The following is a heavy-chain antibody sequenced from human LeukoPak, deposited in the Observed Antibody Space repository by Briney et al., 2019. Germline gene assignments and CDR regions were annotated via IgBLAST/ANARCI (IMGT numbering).Heavy chain of an antibody. CDR2: IKQDGSEK. J-gene: IGHJ4*02. Sequence: GGSLRLSCAASGFTFSTYWMSWVRQAPGKGLEWVADIKQDGSEKYYVDSVKGRFTVSRDNAKNSLYLQMNSLRAEDTAVYYCARDLSGSLNNWGQGTLVTVSS. D-gene: IGHD1-26*01. V-gene: IGHV3-7*04. CDR3: ARDLSGSLNN. CDR1: GFTFSTYW.